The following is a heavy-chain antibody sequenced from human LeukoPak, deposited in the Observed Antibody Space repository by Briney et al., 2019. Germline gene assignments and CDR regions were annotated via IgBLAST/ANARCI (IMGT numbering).Heavy chain of an antibody. V-gene: IGHV3-30*19. CDR2: ISYDGSNK. CDR3: ARDRSSYEYYFDY. Sequence: GRSLRLSCAASGFTFSAHAMHWVRQAPGKGLEWVAVISYDGSNKYYADSVKGRFTISRDNSKNTLYLQMNSLRTEDTAVYYCARDRSSYEYYFDYWGQGTLVTVSS. D-gene: IGHD5-12*01. J-gene: IGHJ4*02. CDR1: GFTFSAHA.